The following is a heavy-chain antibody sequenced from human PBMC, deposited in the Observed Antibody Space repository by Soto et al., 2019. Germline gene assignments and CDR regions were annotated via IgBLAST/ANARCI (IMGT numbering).Heavy chain of an antibody. CDR2: IYYSGST. CDR1: GGSISSYY. Sequence: QVQLQESGPGLVKPSETLSLTCTVSGGSISSYYWSWIRQPPGKGLEWIGYIYYSGSTNYNPSLNSRVTITVDTSKNQFSLKLSSVTAADTAVYYCARLPGITMVRGVISPYYYYGMDVWGQGTTVTVSS. V-gene: IGHV4-59*08. CDR3: ARLPGITMVRGVISPYYYYGMDV. D-gene: IGHD3-10*01. J-gene: IGHJ6*02.